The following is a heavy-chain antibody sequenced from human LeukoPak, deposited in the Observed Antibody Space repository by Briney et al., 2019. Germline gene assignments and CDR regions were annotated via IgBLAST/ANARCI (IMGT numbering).Heavy chain of an antibody. CDR1: GFTFSSYS. J-gene: IGHJ4*02. Sequence: GGSLRLSCAASGFTFSSYSMNWVRQAPGKGLEWVSSISSSNSYIYYADSVKGRFTISRDNAKNSLYLQMNSLRAEDTAVYYCARAGIAVAGAVDYWGQGTLVTVSS. CDR3: ARAGIAVAGAVDY. D-gene: IGHD6-19*01. CDR2: ISSSNSYI. V-gene: IGHV3-21*01.